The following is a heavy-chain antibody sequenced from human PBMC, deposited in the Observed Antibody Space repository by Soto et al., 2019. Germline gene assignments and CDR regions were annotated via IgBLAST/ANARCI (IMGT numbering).Heavy chain of an antibody. CDR2: IYGGGST. J-gene: IGHJ5*02. Sequence: LRLSCTASGFTVRNNYMSWVRQAAGKGLEWDSVIYGGGSTDYADSVKGRFIISRDNSKNTLYLQMNSLRAEDTAVYYCARAQDGYNFLYGPTWGQGTQVTVSS. V-gene: IGHV3-53*03. CDR3: ARAQDGYNFLYGPT. D-gene: IGHD5-12*01. CDR1: GFTVRNNY.